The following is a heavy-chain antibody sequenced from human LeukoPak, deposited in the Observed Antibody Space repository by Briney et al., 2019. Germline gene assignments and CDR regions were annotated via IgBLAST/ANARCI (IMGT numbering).Heavy chain of an antibody. CDR1: GGSISSGDYY. J-gene: IGHJ3*02. CDR3: ARPGTASGNDAFDI. CDR2: IYYSGST. V-gene: IGHV4-30-4*08. Sequence: SETLSLTCTVSGGSISSGDYYWSWIRQPPGKSLEWIGYIYYSGSTYYNPSLKSRVTISVDTSKNQFSLKLSSVTAADTAVYYCARPGTASGNDAFDIWGQGTMVTVSS. D-gene: IGHD4-23*01.